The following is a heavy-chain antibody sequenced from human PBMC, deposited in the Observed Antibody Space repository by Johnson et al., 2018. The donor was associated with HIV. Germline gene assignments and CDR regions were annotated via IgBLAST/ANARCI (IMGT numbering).Heavy chain of an antibody. Sequence: QEKLVEAGGGVVQPGRSLRLACVASGFTFSSYGMPWVRQAPGKGLEGEAFIRNAGSKKYYADSVKGRFTISRDNAKNSLYLQMNSLGAEDTAVYYWAGGELAAAGNGAFDIWGQGTMVTVSS. CDR1: GFTFSSYG. V-gene: IGHV3-33*01. CDR3: AGGELAAAGNGAFDI. J-gene: IGHJ3*02. CDR2: IRNAGSKK. D-gene: IGHD6-13*01.